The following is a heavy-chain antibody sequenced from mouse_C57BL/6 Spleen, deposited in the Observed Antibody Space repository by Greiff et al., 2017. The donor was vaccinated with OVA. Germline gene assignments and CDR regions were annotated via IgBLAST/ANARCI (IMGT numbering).Heavy chain of an antibody. V-gene: IGHV1-81*01. CDR3: ARYLTGIDY. CDR2: IYPRSGNT. Sequence: QVQLQQSGAELARPGASVKLSCKASGYTFTSSGISWVKQRTGQGLEWIGEIYPRSGNTYYNEKFKGKATLTADKSSSTAYMELRSLTSEDSAVYFCARYLTGIDYWGQGTTLTVSS. J-gene: IGHJ2*01. CDR1: GYTFTSSG. D-gene: IGHD4-1*01.